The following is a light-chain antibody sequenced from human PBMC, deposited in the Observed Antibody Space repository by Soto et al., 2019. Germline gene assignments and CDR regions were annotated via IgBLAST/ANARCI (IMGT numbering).Light chain of an antibody. V-gene: IGKV1-5*01. CDR1: QSISRG. CDR2: DAS. Sequence: DIQMTQSPSTLSSSVGDRVTTTCRASQSISRGLAWYQQKPGKAPNLLIYDASTLESGVPSRFSGSGSGTEFTLTISCLHPDDFATYYCQHYSSVWAFGQGTK. CDR3: QHYSSVWA. J-gene: IGKJ1*01.